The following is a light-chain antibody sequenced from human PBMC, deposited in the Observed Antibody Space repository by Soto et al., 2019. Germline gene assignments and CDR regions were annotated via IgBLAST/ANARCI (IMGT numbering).Light chain of an antibody. CDR2: DAS. Sequence: EIVLTQSPATLSLSPGERATLSCRASQSVSSYLAWYQQKPGQAHRLLIYDASNRATGIPARFSGSGSGTDFTLTISSREPEDFAVYYCQQRSNWPPPITFGQGTRLEIK. V-gene: IGKV3-11*01. J-gene: IGKJ5*01. CDR3: QQRSNWPPPIT. CDR1: QSVSSY.